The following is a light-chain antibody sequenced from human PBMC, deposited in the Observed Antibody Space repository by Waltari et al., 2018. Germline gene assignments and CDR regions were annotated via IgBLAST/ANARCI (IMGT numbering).Light chain of an antibody. CDR1: GPNIGPAYA. V-gene: IGLV1-40*01. Sequence: QSVLTQPPSVSGAPGQRVTIPCPGRGPNIGPAYAFHWYQQLPRAAPKLLIYGSSTRPVGVPDRFFGSTSGTSASLAITGLQAEDEADYYCQSYDTSLSVVFGGGTKLTVL. CDR2: GSS. J-gene: IGLJ3*02. CDR3: QSYDTSLSVV.